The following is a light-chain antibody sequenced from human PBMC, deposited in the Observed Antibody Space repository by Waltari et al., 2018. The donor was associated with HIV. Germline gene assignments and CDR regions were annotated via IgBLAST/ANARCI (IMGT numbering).Light chain of an antibody. CDR3: AAGDDSLNGVV. CDR1: SSNIGSNT. CDR2: SNN. J-gene: IGLJ2*01. V-gene: IGLV1-44*01. Sequence: QSVLTQPPSASGTPGQRVTISCSGSSSNIGSNTVNWYQQLPGTAPKLLIYSNNQRPSGVPDRFSGSKSGTSASLASGGLQSEDEADYYCAAGDDSLNGVVFGGGTKLTVL.